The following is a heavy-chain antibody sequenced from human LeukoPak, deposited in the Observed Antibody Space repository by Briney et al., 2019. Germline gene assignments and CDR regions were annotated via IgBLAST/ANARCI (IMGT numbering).Heavy chain of an antibody. D-gene: IGHD1-1*01. J-gene: IGHJ4*02. CDR1: GFSFSDYY. CDR2: ISRDVSNI. Sequence: GGSLRLSCAASGFSFSDYYMGWIRQPPGKGLEWISYISRDVSNIQYADSVKGRFTISRDNAKNSLYLQMNTLRPEDTAVYYCAYYHVNEEPPTFWGQGTLVTVSS. CDR3: AYYHVNEEPPTF. V-gene: IGHV3-11*04.